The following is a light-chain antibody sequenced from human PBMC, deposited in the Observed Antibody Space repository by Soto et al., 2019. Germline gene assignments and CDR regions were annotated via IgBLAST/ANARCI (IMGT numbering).Light chain of an antibody. CDR1: QSISTE. Sequence: EIVMTQSPATLSVSPGERATLSCRASQSISTELAWYQQKPGQPPRLLIYSASTRATGVPARFTGSGSGSEFTLTSSGLQSEDFAVYYCQQGHNWPLTFGQETRLEI. V-gene: IGKV3-15*01. J-gene: IGKJ2*01. CDR2: SAS. CDR3: QQGHNWPLT.